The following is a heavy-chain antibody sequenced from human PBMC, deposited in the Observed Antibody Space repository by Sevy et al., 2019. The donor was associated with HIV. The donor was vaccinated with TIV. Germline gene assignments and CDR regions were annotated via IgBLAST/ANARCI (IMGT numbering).Heavy chain of an antibody. D-gene: IGHD6-13*01. CDR2: IIPIFGTA. V-gene: IGHV1-69*13. CDR3: ARGGSRWPRDWFDP. J-gene: IGHJ5*02. Sequence: ASVKVSCKASGGTFSSYAISWVRQAPGQGLEWMGGIIPIFGTANYAQKFQGRVTITADESTSTAYMERSSLRSEDTAVYYCARGGSRWPRDWFDPWGQGTLVTVSS. CDR1: GGTFSSYA.